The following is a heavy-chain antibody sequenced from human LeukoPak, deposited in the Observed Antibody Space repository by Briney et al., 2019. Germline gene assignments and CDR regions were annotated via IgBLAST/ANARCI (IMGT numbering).Heavy chain of an antibody. V-gene: IGHV1-69*13. CDR2: ITPIFGTA. J-gene: IGHJ4*02. CDR1: GYTFTGYY. CDR3: ARGYDILTEYYFDY. Sequence: ASVKVSCKASGYTFTGYYMHWVRQAPGQGLEWMGGITPIFGTANYAQKFQGRVTITADESTSTAYMELSSLRSEDTAVYYCARGYDILTEYYFDYWGQGTLVTVSS. D-gene: IGHD3-9*01.